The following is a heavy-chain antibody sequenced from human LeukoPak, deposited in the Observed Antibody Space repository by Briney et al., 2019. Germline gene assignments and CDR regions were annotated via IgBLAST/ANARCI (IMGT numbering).Heavy chain of an antibody. CDR2: IWYDGSNK. CDR3: AREGTVVVPAAIRYESWFDP. Sequence: GGSLRLSCAASGFTFSSYGMHWVRQAPGKGLEWVAVIWYDGSNKYYADSVKGRFTISRDNSKNTLYLQMNSLRAEDTAVYYCAREGTVVVPAAIRYESWFDPWGQGTLVTVSS. D-gene: IGHD2-2*01. CDR1: GFTFSSYG. V-gene: IGHV3-33*01. J-gene: IGHJ5*02.